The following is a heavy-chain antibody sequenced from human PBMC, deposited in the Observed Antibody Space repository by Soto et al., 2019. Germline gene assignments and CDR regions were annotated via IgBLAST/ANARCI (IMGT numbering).Heavy chain of an antibody. Sequence: SVEVYCKASGGPFSSYAISLVRQAPGQGLEWMGGIIPIFGTANYAQKFQGRVTITADESTSTAYMELSSLRSEDTAVYYCARDQREITIFTPSYYYGMDVWGQGTTVTVSS. CDR1: GGPFSSYA. D-gene: IGHD3-3*01. J-gene: IGHJ6*01. CDR3: ARDQREITIFTPSYYYGMDV. CDR2: IIPIFGTA. V-gene: IGHV1-69*13.